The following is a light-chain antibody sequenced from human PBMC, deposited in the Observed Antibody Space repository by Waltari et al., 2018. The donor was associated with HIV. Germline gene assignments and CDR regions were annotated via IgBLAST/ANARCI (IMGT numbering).Light chain of an antibody. CDR3: QQYYSVPYT. CDR1: RNLLYSSNNKSY. V-gene: IGKV4-1*01. CDR2: SAS. Sequence: DVVVTQSPDSLAVSVGERATLNCKSSRNLLYSSNNKSYLAWYHQQAGQRPHFIIYSASTPASGVPGRCSGSSSATDFTLTSSSLQADDVAFYYCQQYYSVPYTFGQGTKLEIK. J-gene: IGKJ2*01.